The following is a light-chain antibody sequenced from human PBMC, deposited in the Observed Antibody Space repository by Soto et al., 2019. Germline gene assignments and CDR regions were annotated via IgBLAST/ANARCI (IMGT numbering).Light chain of an antibody. Sequence: DIQMTQSPSTLSGSVGDRVTITCRASQTISSWLAWYQQKPGKAPKLLIYKASTLKSGVPSRFSGSGSGTEFTLTISSLQPEDFATYYCQQANNFPVTFGGGTKVDI. V-gene: IGKV1-5*03. J-gene: IGKJ4*01. CDR2: KAS. CDR1: QTISSW. CDR3: QQANNFPVT.